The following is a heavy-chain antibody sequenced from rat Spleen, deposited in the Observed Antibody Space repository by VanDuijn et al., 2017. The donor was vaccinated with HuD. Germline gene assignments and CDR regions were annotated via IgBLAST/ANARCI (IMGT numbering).Heavy chain of an antibody. D-gene: IGHD3-1*01. V-gene: IGHV5-22*01. CDR2: ISYEGSAT. Sequence: EVQLVESGGGLVQPGRSMKLSCVASGFTFSDYYMAWVRQAPKKGLEWVASISYEGSATYYGDSVKGRFTISRDNAKSTLYLQMNGLRSEDTATYYCARHSAAPVYVMDAWGQGASVTVSS. J-gene: IGHJ4*01. CDR3: ARHSAAPVYVMDA. CDR1: GFTFSDYY.